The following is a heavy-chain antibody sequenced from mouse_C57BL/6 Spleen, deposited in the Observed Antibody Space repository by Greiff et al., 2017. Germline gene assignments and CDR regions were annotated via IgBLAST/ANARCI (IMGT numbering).Heavy chain of an antibody. D-gene: IGHD6-1*01. J-gene: IGHJ3*01. CDR1: GYSITSGYD. V-gene: IGHV3-1*01. CDR3: ARSNLAWFAY. Sequence: EVQLVESGPGMVKPSQSLSITCTVTGYSITSGYDWHWIRHFPGNKLEWMGYISNSGSTNYNPSLKSRISITHDTSKNHFFLKLNSVTTEDTATYYCARSNLAWFAYWGQGTLVTVSA. CDR2: ISNSGST.